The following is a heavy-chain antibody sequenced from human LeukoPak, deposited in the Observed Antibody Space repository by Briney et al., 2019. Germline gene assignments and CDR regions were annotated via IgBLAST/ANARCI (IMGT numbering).Heavy chain of an antibody. CDR1: GGSISSSSYY. CDR2: IYYSGST. V-gene: IGHV4-39*01. D-gene: IGHD2-2*01. J-gene: IGHJ4*02. CDR3: ASHYCSSTSCLDY. Sequence: PSETLCLTCTVSGGSISSSSYYWGWIRQPPGKGLEWIGSIYYSGSTYYNPSLKSRVTISVDTSKNQFSLKLSSVTAADTAVYYCASHYCSSTSCLDYWGQGTLVTVSS.